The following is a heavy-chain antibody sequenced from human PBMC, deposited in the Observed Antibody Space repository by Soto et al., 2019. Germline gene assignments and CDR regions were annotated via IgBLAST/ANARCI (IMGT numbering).Heavy chain of an antibody. V-gene: IGHV3-23*01. D-gene: IGHD3-10*01. J-gene: IGHJ2*01. CDR2: ISGSGGST. CDR1: GFPFSSYA. CDR3: AKGSTRDPRLGWYFDL. Sequence: VGSLRLSCAASGFPFSSYAMSWVRQAPGAGLEWVSAISGSGGSTYYADSVKGRFTISRDNSRNTLYLQVSRLRAEDTAVYYCAKGSTRDPRLGWYFDLWGRGTLVTVSS.